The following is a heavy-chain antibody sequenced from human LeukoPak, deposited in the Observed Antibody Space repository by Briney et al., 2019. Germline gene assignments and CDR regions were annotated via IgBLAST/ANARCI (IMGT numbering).Heavy chain of an antibody. J-gene: IGHJ1*01. CDR2: IIPIFGTA. V-gene: IGHV1-69*01. D-gene: IGHD3-10*01. CDR1: GGTFSSYA. Sequence: SVKVSCKASGGTFSSYAISWVRQAPGQGLEWMGGIIPIFGTANYAQKFQGRVTITADESTSTAYMQLSSLRSEDTAVYYCAGFDYYGSRGYFQHWGQGTLVTVSS. CDR3: AGFDYYGSRGYFQH.